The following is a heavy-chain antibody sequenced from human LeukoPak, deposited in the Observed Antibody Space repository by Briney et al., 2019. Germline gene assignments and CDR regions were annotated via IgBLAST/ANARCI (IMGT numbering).Heavy chain of an antibody. Sequence: PGGSLRLSSAASGFTFSSYGMHWVRQAPGKGLEWVAVISYDGSNKYYADSVKGRFTISRDNSKNTLYLQMNSLRAEDTAVYYCAKDVGAPGYWGQGTLVTVSS. V-gene: IGHV3-30*18. CDR3: AKDVGAPGY. D-gene: IGHD1-26*01. CDR2: ISYDGSNK. J-gene: IGHJ4*02. CDR1: GFTFSSYG.